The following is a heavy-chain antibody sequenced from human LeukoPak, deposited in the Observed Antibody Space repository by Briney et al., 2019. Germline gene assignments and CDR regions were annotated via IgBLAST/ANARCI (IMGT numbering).Heavy chain of an antibody. Sequence: GGSLRLSCAASGFTFSDYPMNWVRQAPGKGLDWVSVITGSGDSSFYGDSAKGRFTISRDNSKNTLYLQMNSLRVEDTAVYYCAKDLEVLWFGDPTDASDIWGQGTMVTVAS. CDR2: ITGSGDSS. V-gene: IGHV3-23*01. CDR3: AKDLEVLWFGDPTDASDI. D-gene: IGHD3-10*01. J-gene: IGHJ3*02. CDR1: GFTFSDYP.